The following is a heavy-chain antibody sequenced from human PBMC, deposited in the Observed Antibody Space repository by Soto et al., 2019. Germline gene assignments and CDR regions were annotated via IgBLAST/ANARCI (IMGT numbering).Heavy chain of an antibody. V-gene: IGHV4-61*01. CDR2: IYYSGST. CDR3: ARTIEVAYNWFDP. D-gene: IGHD3-22*01. CDR1: GGSVSSGNYY. J-gene: IGHJ5*02. Sequence: SETLSLTCTVSGGSVSSGNYYWSWIRQPPGMGLEWIGYIYYSGSTNYSPYLKSRVTISVGTSKNQFSLKLSSVSAADTAVYYCARTIEVAYNWFDPWGQGTLVTVSS.